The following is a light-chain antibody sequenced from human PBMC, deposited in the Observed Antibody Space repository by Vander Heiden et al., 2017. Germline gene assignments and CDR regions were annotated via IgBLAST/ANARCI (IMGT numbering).Light chain of an antibody. Sequence: QSVLTQPPSVSGAPGQRVTTSCTGSSSNIGTNYHVHWYQQLPGTAPKLLIYGDNNRPSGVPDRFSVSKSGTSASLTITGLQAEDEADYYCQCYDTSLSAWVFGGGTKLTVL. CDR2: GDN. CDR1: SSNIGTNYH. J-gene: IGLJ3*02. V-gene: IGLV1-40*01. CDR3: QCYDTSLSAWV.